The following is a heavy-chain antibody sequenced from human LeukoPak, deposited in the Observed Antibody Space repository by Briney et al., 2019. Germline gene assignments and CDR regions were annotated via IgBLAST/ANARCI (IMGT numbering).Heavy chain of an antibody. J-gene: IGHJ4*02. Sequence: PGGSLRLSCAASGFSFSTYWMTWVRRTPGKRLEWVANMNGDGSEKNYLDSVKGRFTISRDNAKNSVYLQMNYLRVEDTGTYYCTKGGHLDYWGQGTLVTVSS. D-gene: IGHD3-16*01. CDR3: TKGGHLDY. CDR1: GFSFSTYW. V-gene: IGHV3-7*01. CDR2: MNGDGSEK.